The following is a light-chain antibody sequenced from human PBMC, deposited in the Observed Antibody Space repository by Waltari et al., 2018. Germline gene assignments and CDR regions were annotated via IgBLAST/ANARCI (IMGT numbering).Light chain of an antibody. CDR3: QQSYDTPRT. CDR1: QYISTY. V-gene: IGKV1-39*01. J-gene: IGKJ1*01. Sequence: FQMTQSPSSLSASVGDRVTITCRASQYISTYLNWYQQKTGKGPKLLIYAASTLQSGVPSRFSGSGSGTDFTFTISSLQLEDFATYYCQQSYDTPRTFGQGTKVEVK. CDR2: AAS.